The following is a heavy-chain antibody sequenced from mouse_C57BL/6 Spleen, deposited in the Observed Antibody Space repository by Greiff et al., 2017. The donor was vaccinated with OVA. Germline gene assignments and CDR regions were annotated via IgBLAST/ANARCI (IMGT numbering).Heavy chain of an antibody. J-gene: IGHJ2*01. V-gene: IGHV1-82*01. CDR3: ARDRDAGYYFDY. CDR2: IYPGDGDT. D-gene: IGHD3-3*01. CDR1: GYAFSSSW. Sequence: VQLQQSGPELVKPGASVKISCKASGYAFSSSWMNWVKQRPGKGLEWIGRIYPGDGDTNYNGKFKGKATLTADKSSSTAYMQLSSLTSEDSAVYFCARDRDAGYYFDYWGQGTTLTVSS.